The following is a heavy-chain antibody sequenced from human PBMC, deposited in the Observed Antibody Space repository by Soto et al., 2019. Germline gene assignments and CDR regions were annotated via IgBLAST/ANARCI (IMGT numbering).Heavy chain of an antibody. V-gene: IGHV3-74*01. Sequence: GGSLRLSCAASGFTFSSYWMHWVRQAPGKGLVWVSRINSDGSSTSYADSVKGQFTISRDNAKNTLYLQMNSLRVEDTAVYYCARVGYCSSTSCRSQFGYWGQGTLVTVSS. CDR3: ARVGYCSSTSCRSQFGY. D-gene: IGHD2-2*01. CDR1: GFTFSSYW. CDR2: INSDGSST. J-gene: IGHJ4*02.